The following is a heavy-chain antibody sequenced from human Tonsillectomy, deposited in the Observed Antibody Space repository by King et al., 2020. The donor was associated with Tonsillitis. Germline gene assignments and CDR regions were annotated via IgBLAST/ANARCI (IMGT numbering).Heavy chain of an antibody. J-gene: IGHJ4*02. CDR3: ARYVSGTFDD. CDR2: MYYSGAI. V-gene: IGHV4-39*01. Sequence: QLQESGPGVVKPSETLSLTCTFSGVSISSSEHYWAWIRQPPGKGLACMGYMYYSGAISYNPSLKSRITISGGTSENRFSLKLSSVTAADTAVYFCARYVSGTFDDWGQGALVTVSS. D-gene: IGHD1-26*01. CDR1: GVSISSSEHY.